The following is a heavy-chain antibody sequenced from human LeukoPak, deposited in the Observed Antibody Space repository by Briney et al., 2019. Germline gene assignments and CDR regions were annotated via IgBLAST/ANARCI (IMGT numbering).Heavy chain of an antibody. CDR2: ITDGGGHS. V-gene: IGHV3-23*01. J-gene: IGHJ4*02. Sequence: GSLRLSCAASGFTFSSCTMGSVRHAPGKGLEWVSTITDGGGHSYYADAMKGRFRVSRDNFENTLYLQMDSLRAEDTALYYCAREPAGTYGRYHDYWGQGTLVTVSS. CDR1: GFTFSSCT. D-gene: IGHD1-7*01. CDR3: AREPAGTYGRYHDY.